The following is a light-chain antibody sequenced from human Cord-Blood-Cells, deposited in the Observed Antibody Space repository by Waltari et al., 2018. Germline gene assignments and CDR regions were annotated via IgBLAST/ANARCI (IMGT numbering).Light chain of an antibody. CDR1: SSYGVSYNL. Sequence: QSALTQPASVSGSPGQSITISCTGTSSYGVSYNLVSWYQQHPGKSPKLIIYEGTKRPSGVSNRFSGSKSGNTASLTISGLQAEDEADYYCCSYAGSSTWVFGGGTKLTVL. J-gene: IGLJ3*02. CDR2: EGT. V-gene: IGLV2-23*01. CDR3: CSYAGSSTWV.